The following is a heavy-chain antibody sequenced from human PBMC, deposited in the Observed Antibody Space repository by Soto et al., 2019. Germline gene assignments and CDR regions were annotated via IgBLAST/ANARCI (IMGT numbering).Heavy chain of an antibody. J-gene: IGHJ5*02. D-gene: IGHD1-7*01. CDR3: ATVGHNWNYGPGGDWFDP. Sequence: ASVKVSCKVSGYTLTELSMHWLRQAPGKGLEWMGGFDPEDGETIYAQKFQGRVTMTEDTSTDTAYMELSSLRSEDTAVYYCATVGHNWNYGPGGDWFDPWGQGTLVTVSS. V-gene: IGHV1-24*01. CDR1: GYTLTELS. CDR2: FDPEDGET.